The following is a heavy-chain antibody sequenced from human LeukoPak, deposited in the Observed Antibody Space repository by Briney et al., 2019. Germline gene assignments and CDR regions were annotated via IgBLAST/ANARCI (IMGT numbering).Heavy chain of an antibody. CDR2: INPSGGST. CDR3: ARVGGPGWYGY. CDR1: GYTFTSYY. J-gene: IGHJ4*02. V-gene: IGHV1-46*01. D-gene: IGHD6-19*01. Sequence: ASVKVSCKASGYTFTSYYMHWVRQAPGQGLEWMGIINPSGGSTSYAQKLQGRVTMTRDTSTSTVYMELSSLRSKDTALYYCARVGGPGWYGYWGQGTLVTVSS.